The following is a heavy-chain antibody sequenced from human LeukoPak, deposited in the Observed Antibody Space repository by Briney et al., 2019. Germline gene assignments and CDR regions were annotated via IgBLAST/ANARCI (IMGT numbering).Heavy chain of an antibody. J-gene: IGHJ4*02. Sequence: ASVKVSCKASGYTFTNYVITWVRQAPGQGLEWVAWINPSNSASASAQTLQPRVTVTTHTTPSTAYMELRSLRSDDTAVYYCARTIYGDNWGQGTLVTVSS. D-gene: IGHD2-2*02. CDR2: INPSNSAS. V-gene: IGHV1-18*01. CDR1: GYTFTNYV. CDR3: ARTIYGDN.